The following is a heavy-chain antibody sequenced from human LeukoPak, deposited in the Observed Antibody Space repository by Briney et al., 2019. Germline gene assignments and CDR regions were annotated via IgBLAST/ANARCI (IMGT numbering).Heavy chain of an antibody. J-gene: IGHJ4*02. V-gene: IGHV3-11*06. D-gene: IGHD6-13*01. CDR3: ARFIAAPYYFDY. Sequence: PGGSLRLSCAASGFTFSDYYMSWIRQAPGKGLEWVSFISSRRSYIYYADSVKGRLTISRDNAKNSLYLQMNSLRAEDTAVYYCARFIAAPYYFDYWGQGTLVTVSS. CDR1: GFTFSDYY. CDR2: ISSRRSYI.